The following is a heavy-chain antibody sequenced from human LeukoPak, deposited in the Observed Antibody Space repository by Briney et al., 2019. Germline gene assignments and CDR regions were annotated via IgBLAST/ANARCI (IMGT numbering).Heavy chain of an antibody. CDR3: ARGLMVRGVIPSGLLSGYYFDY. V-gene: IGHV1-69*13. J-gene: IGHJ4*02. Sequence: SVKVSCKASGGTFSSYAISWVRQAPGQGLEWMGGIIPIFGTANYAQKFQGRVTITADESTSTAYMELSSLRSEDTAVYYCARGLMVRGVIPSGLLSGYYFDYWGQGTLVTVSS. CDR1: GGTFSSYA. D-gene: IGHD3-10*01. CDR2: IIPIFGTA.